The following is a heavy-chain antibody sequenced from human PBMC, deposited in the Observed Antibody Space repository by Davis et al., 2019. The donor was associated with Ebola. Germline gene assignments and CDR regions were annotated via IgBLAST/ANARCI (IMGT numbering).Heavy chain of an antibody. CDR3: ARTSIVGTTTTASDI. CDR1: GYSFKNYA. D-gene: IGHD1-26*01. V-gene: IGHV1-18*01. Sequence: ASVKVSCKASGYSFKNYAISWVRQAPGQGLEWMGWISAYNGNTNYAQKVQGRVTMTTDTSTGTTYLDLRSLRSDDTAVYFCARTSIVGTTTTASDIWGQGTLVTVSS. J-gene: IGHJ3*02. CDR2: ISAYNGNT.